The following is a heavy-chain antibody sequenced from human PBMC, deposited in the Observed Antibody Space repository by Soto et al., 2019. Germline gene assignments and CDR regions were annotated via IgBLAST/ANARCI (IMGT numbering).Heavy chain of an antibody. CDR1: GFTFSSYA. D-gene: IGHD1-26*01. J-gene: IGHJ6*03. V-gene: IGHV3-23*01. CDR3: AKETGGRYAASVYYYMDV. CDR2: ISGSGGST. Sequence: GGSLRLSCAASGFTFSSYAMSWVRQAPGKGLEWVSAISGSGGSTYYADSVKGRFTISRDNSKNTLYLQMNSLRAEDTAVYYCAKETGGRYAASVYYYMDVWGKGTTVTVSS.